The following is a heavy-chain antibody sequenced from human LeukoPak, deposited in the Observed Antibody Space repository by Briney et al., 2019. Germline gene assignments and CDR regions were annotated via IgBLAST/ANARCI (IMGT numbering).Heavy chain of an antibody. Sequence: GASVQVSCKASGYSFPSYGISWMRQAPGQGLEWMAWISPYNGNTNYAQRLQGRVTLTTDTSTTTAYMELRSLRSDDTAVYYCARHYYGSGTYYHFDYWGQGTLVTVSS. CDR3: ARHYYGSGTYYHFDY. D-gene: IGHD3-10*01. CDR1: GYSFPSYG. V-gene: IGHV1-18*01. CDR2: ISPYNGNT. J-gene: IGHJ4*02.